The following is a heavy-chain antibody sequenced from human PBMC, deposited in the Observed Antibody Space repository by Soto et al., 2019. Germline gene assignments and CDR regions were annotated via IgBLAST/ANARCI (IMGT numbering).Heavy chain of an antibody. D-gene: IGHD2-21*01. CDR2: IVVGSGNT. J-gene: IGHJ4*02. Sequence: SVKVSCKASGFTFTSSAVQWVRQARGQRLEWIGWIVVGSGNTNYAQKFQERVTITRDMSTSTAYMELSSLRSEDTAVYYCAADLVIVRAPFAPDFDYWGQGTLVTVSS. CDR3: AADLVIVRAPFAPDFDY. V-gene: IGHV1-58*01. CDR1: GFTFTSSA.